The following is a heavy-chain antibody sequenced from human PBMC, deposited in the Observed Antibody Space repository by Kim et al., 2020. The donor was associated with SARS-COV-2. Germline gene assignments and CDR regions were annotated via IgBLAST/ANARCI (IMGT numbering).Heavy chain of an antibody. CDR3: ARVPQAVAGFYYYYYGMDA. D-gene: IGHD6-19*01. V-gene: IGHV4-30-4*01. J-gene: IGHJ6*02. CDR1: GGSISSGDYY. Sequence: SETLSLTCTVSGGSISSGDYYWSWIRQPPGKGLEWIGYIYYSGSTYYNPSLKSRVTISVDTSKNQFSLKLSSVTAADTPVYYCARVPQAVAGFYYYYYGMDAWGQGTTVTVS. CDR2: IYYSGST.